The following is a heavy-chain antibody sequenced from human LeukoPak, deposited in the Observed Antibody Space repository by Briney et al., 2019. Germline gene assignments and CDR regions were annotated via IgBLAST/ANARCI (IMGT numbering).Heavy chain of an antibody. CDR1: GGSISSGSHC. D-gene: IGHD5-24*01. CDR3: ASARRVRRWLQHPIDY. Sequence: PSQTLSLTCTVSGGSISSGSHCWSWIRQPAGKGLEWIGRIYTSGSTNYNPSLKSRVTISVDTSKNQFSLKLSSVTAADTAVYYCASARRVRRWLQHPIDYWGQGTLVTVSS. V-gene: IGHV4-61*02. CDR2: IYTSGST. J-gene: IGHJ4*02.